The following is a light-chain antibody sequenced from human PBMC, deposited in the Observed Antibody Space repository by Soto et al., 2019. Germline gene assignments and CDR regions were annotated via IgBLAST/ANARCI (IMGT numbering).Light chain of an antibody. CDR1: SSDVGGFNY. Sequence: QSVLTQPASVSGSPGQSITISCTGTSSDVGGFNYVAWYQQRPGKAPKLMIFEVSNRPSGVSDRFSGSKSGNTASLTISGIQAEDEADYYCSSYKSDSTHVFGIGTKVTVL. CDR3: SSYKSDSTHV. J-gene: IGLJ1*01. V-gene: IGLV2-14*01. CDR2: EVS.